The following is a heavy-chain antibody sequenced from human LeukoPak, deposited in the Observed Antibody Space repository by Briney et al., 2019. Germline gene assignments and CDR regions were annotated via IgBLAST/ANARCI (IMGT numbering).Heavy chain of an antibody. V-gene: IGHV3-21*01. CDR1: GFTFSSYS. Sequence: GGSLRLSCAAFGFTFSSYSMNWVRQAPGKGLEWVSSISSSSSYIYYADSVKGRFTISRDNAKNSLYLQMNSLRAEDTAVYYCARMSIAARRDAFDIWGQGTMVTVSS. J-gene: IGHJ3*02. CDR2: ISSSSSYI. CDR3: ARMSIAARRDAFDI. D-gene: IGHD6-6*01.